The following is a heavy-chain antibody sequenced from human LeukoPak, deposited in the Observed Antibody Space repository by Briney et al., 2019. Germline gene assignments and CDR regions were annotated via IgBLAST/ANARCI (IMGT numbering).Heavy chain of an antibody. J-gene: IGHJ6*04. V-gene: IGHV1-46*04. CDR2: INPSAGST. Sequence: ASVKVSCKASGYTFTSYYIHWVRQAPGQGLEWMGIINPSAGSTTYAQNLQGRVTMTRDTSTSTVYMELSSLRSEDTAVYYCATGLWFGKYLDVWGKGTTVTISS. CDR3: ATGLWFGKYLDV. D-gene: IGHD3-10*01. CDR1: GYTFTSYY.